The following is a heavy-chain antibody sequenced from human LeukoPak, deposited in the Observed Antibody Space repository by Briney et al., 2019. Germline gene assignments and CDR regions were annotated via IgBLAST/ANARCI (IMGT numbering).Heavy chain of an antibody. V-gene: IGHV1-69*05. D-gene: IGHD5-12*01. CDR2: IIPIFGTA. Sequence: SVKVSCKASGYTFTGYYMHWVRQAPGQGLEWMGGIIPIFGTANYAQKFQGRVTITTDESTSTAYMELSSLRSEDTAVYYCARGPTVGGGYGRSDYWGQGTLVTVSS. CDR3: ARGPTVGGGYGRSDY. CDR1: GYTFTGYY. J-gene: IGHJ4*02.